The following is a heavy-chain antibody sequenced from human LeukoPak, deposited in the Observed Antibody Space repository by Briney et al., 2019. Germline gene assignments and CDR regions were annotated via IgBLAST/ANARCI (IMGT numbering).Heavy chain of an antibody. CDR2: MNPNSGNT. D-gene: IGHD3-10*01. V-gene: IGHV1-8*01. Sequence: GASVKASCKASGYTFTSYDINWVRQATGQGLEWMGWMNPNSGNTGYAQKFQGRVTMTRNTSISTAYMELSSLRSEDTAVYYCASEWFGELLYQHWGQGTLVTVSS. J-gene: IGHJ1*01. CDR3: ASEWFGELLYQH. CDR1: GYTFTSYD.